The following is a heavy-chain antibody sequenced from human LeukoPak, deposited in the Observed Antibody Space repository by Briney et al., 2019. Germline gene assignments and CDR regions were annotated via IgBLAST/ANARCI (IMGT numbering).Heavy chain of an antibody. Sequence: PGGSLRLSCAGSGFNFSSYSMSWVRRAPWKGLEFVSSISSSSSFIYYADSVKGRFTISRDNAKKSLSLQMNSLRADDTAVYYCARGYSSSWYLDWGQGTLVTVSS. CDR2: ISSSSSFI. CDR3: ARGYSSSWYLD. V-gene: IGHV3-21*01. D-gene: IGHD6-13*01. CDR1: GFNFSSYS. J-gene: IGHJ4*02.